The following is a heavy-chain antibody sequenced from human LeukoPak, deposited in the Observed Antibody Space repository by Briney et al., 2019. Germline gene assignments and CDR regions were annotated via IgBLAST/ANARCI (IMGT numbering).Heavy chain of an antibody. D-gene: IGHD4/OR15-4a*01. CDR3: VRGQGAHDNWFVP. CDR2: IKGRSDTI. CDR1: GFIFNNYG. J-gene: IGHJ5*02. Sequence: GGSLRLSCTASGFIFNNYGMNWVRQAPGKGLEWISYIKGRSDTIHYADSVKGRFTISRDNAKNTLSLQMTSLRAEDTAIYYCVRGQGAHDNWFVPWGQGTLVTVAS. V-gene: IGHV3-48*01.